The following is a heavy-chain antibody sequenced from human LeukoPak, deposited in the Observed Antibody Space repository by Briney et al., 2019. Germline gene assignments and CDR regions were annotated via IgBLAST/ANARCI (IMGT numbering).Heavy chain of an antibody. V-gene: IGHV3-53*01. CDR3: ARGPGVAPLWFDP. D-gene: IGHD2-15*01. CDR1: GFTVSSNY. CDR2: IYSGGTT. Sequence: GGSLRLSCAASGFTVSSNYMSWVRQAPGKGLEWVSVIYSGGTTYYVDSAKGRFTISRDNSKNMLYLQMNSLRAEDTVVYYCARGPGVAPLWFDPWGQGTLVTVSS. J-gene: IGHJ5*02.